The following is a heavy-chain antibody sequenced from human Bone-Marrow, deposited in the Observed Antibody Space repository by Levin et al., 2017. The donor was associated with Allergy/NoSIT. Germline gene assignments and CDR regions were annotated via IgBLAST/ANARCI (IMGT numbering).Heavy chain of an antibody. CDR1: GFTFRHYT. D-gene: IGHD3-22*01. V-gene: IGHV3-48*02. CDR2: ITSIGDST. Sequence: GGSLRLSCVASGFTFRHYTMNWVRQAPGKGLEWVSCITSIGDSTYYADSVKGRFTISRDNAKNSLYLQLNRLRDEDTAMYYCARDPARGYYDSSGYSGDHWGQGTLVTVSS. CDR3: ARDPARGYYDSSGYSGDH. J-gene: IGHJ4*02.